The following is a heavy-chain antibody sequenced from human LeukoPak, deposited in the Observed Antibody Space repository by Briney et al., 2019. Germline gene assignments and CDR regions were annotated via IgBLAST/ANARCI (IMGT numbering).Heavy chain of an antibody. CDR1: GFTFSSYA. V-gene: IGHV3-23*01. Sequence: PPGGSLRLSCAASGFTFSSYAMSWVRQAPGKGLEWVSAISGSGGSTYYTDSVKGRFTISRDNSKNTLYLQMNSLRAEDTAVYYCAAAGGWYGAFDIWGQGTMVTVSS. J-gene: IGHJ3*02. CDR3: AAAGGWYGAFDI. CDR2: ISGSGGST. D-gene: IGHD6-19*01.